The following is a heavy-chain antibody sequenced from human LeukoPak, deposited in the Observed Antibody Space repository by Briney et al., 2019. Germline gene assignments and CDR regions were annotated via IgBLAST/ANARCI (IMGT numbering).Heavy chain of an antibody. CDR1: GLTFSSYS. J-gene: IGHJ4*02. CDR2: ISSSGNYI. V-gene: IGHV3-21*01. CDR3: ARRYCSSTNCYAFEY. Sequence: PGGSLRLSCAVSGLTFSSYSMNWVRQAPGKGLEWVSSISSSGNYIYYADSVKGRFAISRDNAKNSAFLQMNSLRAEDTAVYYCARRYCSSTNCYAFEYWGQGTLVTVSS. D-gene: IGHD2-2*01.